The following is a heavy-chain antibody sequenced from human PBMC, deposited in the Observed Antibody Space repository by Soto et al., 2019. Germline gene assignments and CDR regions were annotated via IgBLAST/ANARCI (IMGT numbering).Heavy chain of an antibody. V-gene: IGHV3-11*06. J-gene: IGHJ4*02. CDR2: ISITSRHI. CDR3: ARDGMMTPDYFDY. CDR1: GFTFSNYY. D-gene: IGHD4-4*01. Sequence: QVQLVESGGGLVKPGGSLRLSCAASGFTFSNYYMSWIRHVPGKGLEWLSYISITSRHIDYADSVKGRFTISRDNAKSSLYLEMNNLRAEDTAVYYCARDGMMTPDYFDYWGQGTLVTVSS.